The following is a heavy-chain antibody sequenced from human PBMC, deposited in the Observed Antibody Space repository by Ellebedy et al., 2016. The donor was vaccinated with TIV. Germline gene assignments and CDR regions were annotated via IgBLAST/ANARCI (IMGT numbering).Heavy chain of an antibody. CDR2: IYYSGST. D-gene: IGHD3-22*01. V-gene: IGHV4-39*07. CDR1: GGSISSSSYY. Sequence: SETLSLXCTVSGGSISSSSYYWGWIRQPPGKGLEWTGSIYYSGSTYYNPSLKSRVTISVDTSKNQFSLKLSSVTAADTAVYYCARGRDTMIVGTPCFDYWGQGTLVTVSS. CDR3: ARGRDTMIVGTPCFDY. J-gene: IGHJ4*02.